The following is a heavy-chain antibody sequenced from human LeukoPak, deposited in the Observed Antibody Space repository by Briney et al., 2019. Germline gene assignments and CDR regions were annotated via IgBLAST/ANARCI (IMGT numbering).Heavy chain of an antibody. CDR3: ARDLGTVVTPGTDYYGMDV. V-gene: IGHV1-2*02. J-gene: IGHJ6*02. D-gene: IGHD4-23*01. Sequence: ASVKVSCKASGYSFTGYYMHWGRQAPGQGLEWMGWINPNSGGTNYAQKFQGRVTMTRDTSISTAYMELSRLRSDDTAVYYCARDLGTVVTPGTDYYGMDVWGQGTTVTVSS. CDR2: INPNSGGT. CDR1: GYSFTGYY.